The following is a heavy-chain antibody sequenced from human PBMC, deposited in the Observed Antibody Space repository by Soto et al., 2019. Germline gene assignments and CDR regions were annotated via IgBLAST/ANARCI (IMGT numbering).Heavy chain of an antibody. J-gene: IGHJ4*02. Sequence: QVQMVQSGAEVKKPGASVKVSCRASGYIFTNYDITWVRQAPGQGLEWVGWISTYNGNTNFAQKLQDRVTLTTDTSTRTAYMELSSLRSDDTAVYYCARGADGDYWGQGTLVTVSS. CDR1: GYIFTNYD. CDR3: ARGADGDY. V-gene: IGHV1-18*01. CDR2: ISTYNGNT. D-gene: IGHD6-25*01.